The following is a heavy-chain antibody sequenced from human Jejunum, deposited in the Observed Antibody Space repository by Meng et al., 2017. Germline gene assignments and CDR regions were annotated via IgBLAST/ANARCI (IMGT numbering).Heavy chain of an antibody. V-gene: IGHV3-21*01. J-gene: IGHJ4*02. CDR1: GFTFTSYS. Sequence: GGSLRLSCAASGFTFTSYSMHWVRPAPGKGLEWVSYISSGSTYRHYAESVKGRFTISRDNAKNSLYLQMNSLRAEDTAVYYCARDKRDNQFFDYWGQGTLVTVSS. CDR3: ARDKRDNQFFDY. CDR2: ISSGSTYR. D-gene: IGHD1-14*01.